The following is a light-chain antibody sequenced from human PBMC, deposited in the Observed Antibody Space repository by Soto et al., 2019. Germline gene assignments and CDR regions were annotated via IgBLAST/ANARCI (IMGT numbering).Light chain of an antibody. CDR2: DAS. Sequence: EIVLTDSPATLSLSQWEIATLSCRASQSVSSYLAWYQQKPGQAPRLLIYDASNRATGIPARFSGSGSGTDFTLTISSLEPEDFAVHYCQQRSNWPITFGQATRLEIK. V-gene: IGKV3-11*01. J-gene: IGKJ5*01. CDR1: QSVSSY. CDR3: QQRSNWPIT.